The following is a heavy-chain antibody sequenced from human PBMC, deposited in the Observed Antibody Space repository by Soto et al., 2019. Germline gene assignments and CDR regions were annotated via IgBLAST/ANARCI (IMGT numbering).Heavy chain of an antibody. D-gene: IGHD3-22*01. CDR3: ARVTPPYDSSGYEDY. CDR1: GYTFTSYY. J-gene: IGHJ4*02. CDR2: INPSGGST. V-gene: IGHV1-46*01. Sequence: GASVKVSCKASGYTFTSYYMHWVRQAPGQGLEWMGIINPSGGSTSYAQKFQGRVTMTRDTSTSTVYMELSSLKSEDTAVYYCARVTPPYDSSGYEDYWGQGTMVTVSS.